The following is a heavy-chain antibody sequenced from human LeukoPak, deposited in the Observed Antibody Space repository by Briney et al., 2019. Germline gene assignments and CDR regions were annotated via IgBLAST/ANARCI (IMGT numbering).Heavy chain of an antibody. CDR3: ARGASCSGGSCYSYYYYYMDV. CDR2: IYYSGST. CDR1: GGSISSYY. Sequence: SETLSLTCTVSGGSISSYYWSWIRQPPGKGLEWIGYIYYSGSTNYNPSLESRVTISVDTSKNQFSLKLSSVTAADTAVYYCARGASCSGGSCYSYYYYYMDVWGKGTTVTVSS. J-gene: IGHJ6*03. D-gene: IGHD2-15*01. V-gene: IGHV4-59*01.